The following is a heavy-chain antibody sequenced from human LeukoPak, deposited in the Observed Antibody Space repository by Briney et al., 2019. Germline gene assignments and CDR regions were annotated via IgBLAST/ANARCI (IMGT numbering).Heavy chain of an antibody. Sequence: PGGSLRLSCAASGFTFSDYYMSWIRQAPGKGLEWVSYISSSGSTIYYADSVKGRFTISMDNAKNSLYLQMNSLRAEDTAVYYCARDGRLGELLPTDYWGQGTLVTVSS. V-gene: IGHV3-11*01. CDR1: GFTFSDYY. CDR3: ARDGRLGELLPTDY. D-gene: IGHD3-10*01. CDR2: ISSSGSTI. J-gene: IGHJ4*02.